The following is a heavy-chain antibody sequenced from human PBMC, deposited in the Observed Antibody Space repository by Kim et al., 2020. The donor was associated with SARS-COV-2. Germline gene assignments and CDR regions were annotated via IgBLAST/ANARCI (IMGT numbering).Heavy chain of an antibody. CDR3: AKTEGGFWSGYYTGMIQHFDY. V-gene: IGHV3-23*01. Sequence: GGSLRLSCAASGFTFSSYAMSWVRQAPGKGLEWVSAISGSGGSTYYADSVKGRFTISRDNSKNTLYLQMNSLRAEDTAVYYCAKTEGGFWSGYYTGMIQHFDYWGQGTLVTVSS. CDR2: ISGSGGST. J-gene: IGHJ4*02. D-gene: IGHD3-3*01. CDR1: GFTFSSYA.